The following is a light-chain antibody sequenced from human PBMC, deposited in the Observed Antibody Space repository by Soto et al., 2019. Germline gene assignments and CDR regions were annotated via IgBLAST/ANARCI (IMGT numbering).Light chain of an antibody. CDR2: EVI. CDR1: SSDVGDYNF. Sequence: QSVLAQPASVSGSPGQSISISCTGTSSDVGDYNFVSWYQQHPGKAPKVVIYEVINRPSGVSNRFSGSKSGHTASLTISGLQAEDEADYYCSSYTGSSTLLFGTGTKVTVL. CDR3: SSYTGSSTLL. V-gene: IGLV2-14*01. J-gene: IGLJ1*01.